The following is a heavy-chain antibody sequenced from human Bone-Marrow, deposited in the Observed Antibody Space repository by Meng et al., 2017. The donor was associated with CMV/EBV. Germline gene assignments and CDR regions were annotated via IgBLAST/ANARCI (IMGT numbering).Heavy chain of an antibody. J-gene: IGHJ4*02. V-gene: IGHV1-69*05. CDR2: IIPLFGTT. Sequence: SVKVSCKASGYTFTSYGISWVRQAPGQGLEWMGVIIPLFGTTYYAQSFQGRVAITTDESTATAYMELSSLRSEDTAVYYCARDGTSRLDRSGYYRDFEYWGQGTLVTVSS. D-gene: IGHD3-22*01. CDR1: GYTFTSYG. CDR3: ARDGTSRLDRSGYYRDFEY.